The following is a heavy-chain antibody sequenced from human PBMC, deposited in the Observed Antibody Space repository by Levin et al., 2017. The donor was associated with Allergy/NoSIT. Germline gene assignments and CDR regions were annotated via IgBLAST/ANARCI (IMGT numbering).Heavy chain of an antibody. CDR3: ARDSPYCSSTSCSDRGGFDY. CDR2: IYYNGNT. J-gene: IGHJ4*02. CDR1: GGSISGYY. D-gene: IGHD2-2*01. Sequence: PSETLSLTCTVSGGSISGYYWSWIRQSPGKGLEWIGYIYYNGNTNYNPSLKNRVTISVDTSKNQFSLKLSSVTAADTAVYYCARDSPYCSSTSCSDRGGFDYWGQGTLVTVSS. V-gene: IGHV4-59*01.